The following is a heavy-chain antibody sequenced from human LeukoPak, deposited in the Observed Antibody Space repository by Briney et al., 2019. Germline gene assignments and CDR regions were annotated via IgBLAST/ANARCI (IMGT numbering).Heavy chain of an antibody. J-gene: IGHJ5*02. D-gene: IGHD3-10*01. V-gene: IGHV1-3*01. CDR2: INAGNGNT. CDR1: GYTFTSYA. CDR3: ARVRWFGELNWFDP. Sequence: VASVKVSCKASGYTFTSYAMHWVRQAPGQRLEWMGWINAGNGNTKYSQKFQGRVTITRDTSASTAYMELSSLRTEDTAVYYCARVRWFGELNWFDPWGQGTLVTVSS.